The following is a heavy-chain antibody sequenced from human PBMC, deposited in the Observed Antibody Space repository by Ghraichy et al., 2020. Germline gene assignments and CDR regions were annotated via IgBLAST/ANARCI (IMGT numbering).Heavy chain of an antibody. V-gene: IGHV5-10-1*01. J-gene: IGHJ4*02. CDR2: IDPSDSYT. D-gene: IGHD3-10*01. CDR3: AREGLLWFGESAGFDY. Sequence: GESLNISCKGSGYSFTSYWISWVRQMPGKGLEWMGRIDPSDSYTNYSPSFQGHVTISADKSISTAYLQWSSLKASDTAMYYCAREGLLWFGESAGFDYWGQGTLVTVSS. CDR1: GYSFTSYW.